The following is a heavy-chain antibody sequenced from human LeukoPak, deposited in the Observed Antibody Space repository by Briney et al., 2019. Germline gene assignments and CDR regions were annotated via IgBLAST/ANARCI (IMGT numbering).Heavy chain of an antibody. J-gene: IGHJ4*02. D-gene: IGHD3/OR15-3a*01. CDR2: IYHSGST. CDR3: ARGLRALDY. CDR1: GGSISSSIW. V-gene: IGHV4-4*02. Sequence: SETLSLTCAVSGGSISSSIWWSWVRQPPGKGLEWIGEIYHSGSTNYTPSLESRVTISVDKSKNQFSLKLSSVTAADTAVYYCARGLRALDYWGQGTLVTVSS.